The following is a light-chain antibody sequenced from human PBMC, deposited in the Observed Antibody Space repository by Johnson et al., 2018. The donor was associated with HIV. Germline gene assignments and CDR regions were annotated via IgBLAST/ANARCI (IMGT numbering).Light chain of an antibody. CDR2: DTN. V-gene: IGLV1-51*01. Sequence: QSVLTQSPSVSAAPGQRVTISCSGNSSNIGNNYVSWYRQLPGTAPKLLIYDTNKRTSGIPDRFSGSKSGTSATLGITGLHTGDEADFYCATWDSILTAYVFGAGTKVTVL. J-gene: IGLJ1*01. CDR1: SSNIGNNY. CDR3: ATWDSILTAYV.